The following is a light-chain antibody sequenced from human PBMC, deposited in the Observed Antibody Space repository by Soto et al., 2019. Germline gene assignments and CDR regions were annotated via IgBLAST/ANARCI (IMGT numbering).Light chain of an antibody. Sequence: EIVLTQSPGTLSLSPGEGATLSCRASQSVVTSYLAWYQQKYGQSTRLLIYGALYRAPGIPDRFSGSGSGTDFTLSIIRLEPEDVVVYYCQYYDDSMWTFGQGTKVEVK. J-gene: IGKJ1*01. CDR1: QSVVTSY. CDR3: QYYDDSMWT. CDR2: GAL. V-gene: IGKV3-20*01.